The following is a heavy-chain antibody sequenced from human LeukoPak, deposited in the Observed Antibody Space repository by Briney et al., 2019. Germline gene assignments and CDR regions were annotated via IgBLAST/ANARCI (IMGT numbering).Heavy chain of an antibody. V-gene: IGHV4-4*07. CDR2: IYTSGST. Sequence: SETLSLTCTVSGGSISSYYWSWIRQPAGKGLEWIGRIYTSGSTNYNPSLKSRVTISVDTSKNQFSLKLSSVTAADTAVYYCAGVSEDSSSWYAARWFDPWGQGTLVTVSS. D-gene: IGHD6-13*01. CDR3: AGVSEDSSSWYAARWFDP. CDR1: GGSISSYY. J-gene: IGHJ5*02.